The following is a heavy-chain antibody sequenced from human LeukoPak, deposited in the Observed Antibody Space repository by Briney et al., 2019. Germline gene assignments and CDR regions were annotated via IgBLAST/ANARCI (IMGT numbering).Heavy chain of an antibody. CDR3: ASTLGEWFDR. D-gene: IGHD3-10*01. J-gene: IGHJ5*02. Sequence: KPSEPLSLTCTVSGVSISSYYWSWLRQPPGKGLEWFGYIYTSGSTNYNPSLKSRVTISVDTSKNQFSLKLSSVTAADTAVYYCASTLGEWFDRWGQGTLVTVSS. CDR1: GVSISSYY. CDR2: IYTSGST. V-gene: IGHV4-4*09.